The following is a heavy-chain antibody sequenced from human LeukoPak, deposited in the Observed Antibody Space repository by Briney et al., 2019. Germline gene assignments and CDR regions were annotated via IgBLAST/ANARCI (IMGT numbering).Heavy chain of an antibody. D-gene: IGHD3-3*01. Sequence: GGSLRLSCAASGFTFSSYAMHWVRQAPGKGLEWVAVISYDGSNKYYADSVKGRFTISRDNSKNTLYLQMNSLRAEDTAVYYCARDRERDLWSGPDLDYWGQGTLVTVSS. V-gene: IGHV3-30*01. CDR3: ARDRERDLWSGPDLDY. J-gene: IGHJ4*02. CDR2: ISYDGSNK. CDR1: GFTFSSYA.